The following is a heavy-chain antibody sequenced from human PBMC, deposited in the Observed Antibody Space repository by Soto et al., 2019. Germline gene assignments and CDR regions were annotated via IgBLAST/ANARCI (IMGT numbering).Heavy chain of an antibody. CDR3: ARRYGSCFDY. CDR2: IYYSGST. V-gene: IGHV4-39*01. Sequence: SETLSLTCTVSGGSISSSSYYWGWIRQPPGKGLEWIGSIYYSGSTYYNPSLKSRVTISVDTSKNQFSLKLSSVTAADTAAYYCARRYGSCFDYWGQGTLVTVSS. J-gene: IGHJ4*02. CDR1: GGSISSSSYY. D-gene: IGHD5-18*01.